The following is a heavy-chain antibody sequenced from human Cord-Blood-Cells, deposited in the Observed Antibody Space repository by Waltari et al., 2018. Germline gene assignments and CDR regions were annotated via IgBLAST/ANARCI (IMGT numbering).Heavy chain of an antibody. CDR3: ASLAAPDAFYI. CDR2: IKQDGSEK. V-gene: IGHV3-7*01. CDR1: GFTFSSYW. D-gene: IGHD6-6*01. J-gene: IGHJ3*02. Sequence: EVQLVASGGGLVQPGGSLRLSCAASGFTFSSYWMSWVRQAPGKGLGWVANIKQDGSEKYYVDSVKGRFTISRDNAKNSLYLQMNSLRAEDTAVYYCASLAAPDAFYIWGQGTMVTVSS.